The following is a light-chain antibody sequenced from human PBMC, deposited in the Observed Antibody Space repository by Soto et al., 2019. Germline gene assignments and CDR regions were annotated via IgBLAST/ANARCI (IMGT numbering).Light chain of an antibody. CDR3: QQYNKWPPLT. Sequence: EIVMTQSPATLSVSPGERATLSCRASQSVCTDLAWYQQKPGQPPRLLIYAASTRATGVPARFSGSGSGTEFTLTISSLQSEDFGVYYCQQYNKWPPLTFGGGTKVEIK. V-gene: IGKV3-15*01. CDR1: QSVCTD. CDR2: AAS. J-gene: IGKJ4*01.